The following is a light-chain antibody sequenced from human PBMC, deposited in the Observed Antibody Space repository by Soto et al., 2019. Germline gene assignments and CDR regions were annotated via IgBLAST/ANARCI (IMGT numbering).Light chain of an antibody. CDR3: QQYGSSPRT. J-gene: IGKJ1*01. V-gene: IGKV3-20*01. CDR2: GAS. Sequence: EVVLTQSPGTLSLSPGDRAALSCRASQSLSGNHLAWYQQKPGQAPRLLMYGASTRLTGIPDRFSGSGSGTDFTLIISRLEPEDFAVYYCQQYGSSPRTFGHGTKVELK. CDR1: QSLSGNH.